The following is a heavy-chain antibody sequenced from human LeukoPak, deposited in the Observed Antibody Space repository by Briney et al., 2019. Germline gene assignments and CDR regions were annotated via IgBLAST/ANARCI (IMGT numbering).Heavy chain of an antibody. V-gene: IGHV4-61*01. J-gene: IGHJ5*02. D-gene: IGHD1-26*01. CDR1: GGSVSSGSYY. Sequence: SETLSLTCTVSGGSVSSGSYYWSWIRQPPGKGLEWIGYIYYSGSTNYNPSLKSRVTISVDKSKNQFSLKLSSVTAADTAVYYCARVNSGSSPEGFDPWGQGTLVTVSS. CDR2: IYYSGST. CDR3: ARVNSGSSPEGFDP.